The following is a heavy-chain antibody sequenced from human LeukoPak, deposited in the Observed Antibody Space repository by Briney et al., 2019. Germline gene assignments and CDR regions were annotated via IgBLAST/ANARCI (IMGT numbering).Heavy chain of an antibody. CDR3: AKDIRNDYNPFYFDS. J-gene: IGHJ4*02. V-gene: IGHV3-23*01. D-gene: IGHD5-24*01. CDR1: GFTFTSYA. Sequence: PGGSLRLSCAASGFTFTSYAMSWVRQTPGKGLEWVSGISGSGSSTYYADSVKGRFTISRDNSKNTLYLQMNSLRAEDTAVYYCAKDIRNDYNPFYFDSWGQGTLVTVSS. CDR2: ISGSGSST.